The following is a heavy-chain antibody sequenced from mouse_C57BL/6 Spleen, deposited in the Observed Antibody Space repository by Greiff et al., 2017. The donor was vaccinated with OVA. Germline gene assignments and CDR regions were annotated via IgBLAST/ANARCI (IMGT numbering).Heavy chain of an antibody. CDR1: GYTFTDYE. Sequence: VKLMESGAELVRPGASVTLSCKASGYTFTDYEMHWVKQTPVHGLEWIGAIDPETGGTAYNQKFKGKAILTADKSSSTAYMELRSLTSEDSAVYYCTRCDGYLYAMDYWGQGTSVTVSS. D-gene: IGHD2-3*01. V-gene: IGHV1-15*01. J-gene: IGHJ4*01. CDR3: TRCDGYLYAMDY. CDR2: IDPETGGT.